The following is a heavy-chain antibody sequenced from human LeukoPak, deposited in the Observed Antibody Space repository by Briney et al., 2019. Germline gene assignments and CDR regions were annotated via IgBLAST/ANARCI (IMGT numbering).Heavy chain of an antibody. Sequence: GRSLRLSRAASGFTFSSYAMHWVRQAPGKGLEWVAVISYDGSNKYYADSVKGRFTISRDNSKNTLYLQMNSLRAEDTAVYYCARDGLAAEIDYWGQGTLVTVSS. D-gene: IGHD6-25*01. CDR3: ARDGLAAEIDY. CDR1: GFTFSSYA. CDR2: ISYDGSNK. V-gene: IGHV3-30-3*01. J-gene: IGHJ4*02.